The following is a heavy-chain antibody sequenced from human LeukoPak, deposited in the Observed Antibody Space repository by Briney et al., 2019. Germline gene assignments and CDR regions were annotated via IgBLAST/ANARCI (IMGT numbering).Heavy chain of an antibody. CDR1: GGSISSYY. Sequence: KPSETLSLTCSVSGGSISSYYWSWIRQPPGKGLEWIGYIYYSGSTNYNPTLKSRVTISVDTSKNQFTLKLSSVTAADTAVYYCARTYYDFWSGYGDAFDIWGQGTMVTVSS. J-gene: IGHJ3*02. CDR3: ARTYYDFWSGYGDAFDI. D-gene: IGHD3-3*01. V-gene: IGHV4-59*08. CDR2: IYYSGST.